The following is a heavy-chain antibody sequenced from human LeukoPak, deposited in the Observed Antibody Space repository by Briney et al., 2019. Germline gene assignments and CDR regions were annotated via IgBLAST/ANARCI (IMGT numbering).Heavy chain of an antibody. D-gene: IGHD3-10*01. V-gene: IGHV1-24*01. CDR2: FDPEDGET. CDR1: GYTLTELS. J-gene: IGHJ4*02. Sequence: ASVKVSCKVSGYTLTELSMHWVRQAPGKGLEWMGGFDPEDGETIYAQKFQGRVTMTEDTSTDTAYVELSSLRSEDTAVYYCASTVRGVIIALNYWGQGTLVTVSS. CDR3: ASTVRGVIIALNY.